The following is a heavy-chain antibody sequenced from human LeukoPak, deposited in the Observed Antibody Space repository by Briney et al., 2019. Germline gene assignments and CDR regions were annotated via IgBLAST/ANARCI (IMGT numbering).Heavy chain of an antibody. V-gene: IGHV3-49*03. J-gene: IGHJ6*02. Sequence: GGTLSLSCTASGFTFGDYDMSWIRQAPGKGLEWVGLIRSKAYARTTVYPASLNGRFTISRDDSKCIAYLQMNSLKTEDTAVYYCTRPLKYYYYYCGMDVWGQGTTATVSS. CDR1: GFTFGDYD. CDR2: IRSKAYARTT. CDR3: TRPLKYYYYYCGMDV.